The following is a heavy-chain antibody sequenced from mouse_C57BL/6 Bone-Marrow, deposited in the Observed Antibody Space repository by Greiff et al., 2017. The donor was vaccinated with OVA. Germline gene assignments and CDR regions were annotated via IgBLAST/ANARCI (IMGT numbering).Heavy chain of an antibody. Sequence: VQLKESGGGLVKPGGSLKLSCAASGFTFSDYGMHWVRQAPEKGLEWVAYISSGSSTIYYADTVKGRFTISRDNAKNTLFLQMTSLRSEDTAMYYCAGLRLDYWGQGTTLTVSS. CDR1: GFTFSDYG. J-gene: IGHJ2*01. CDR2: ISSGSSTI. D-gene: IGHD2-2*01. CDR3: AGLRLDY. V-gene: IGHV5-17*01.